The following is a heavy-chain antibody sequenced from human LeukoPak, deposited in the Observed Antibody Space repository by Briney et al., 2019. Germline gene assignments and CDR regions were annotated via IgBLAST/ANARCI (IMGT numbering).Heavy chain of an antibody. CDR1: GDSVSSKNGA. CDR2: TYYRSKWYN. CDR3: ARDFGTTGWHTFDY. J-gene: IGHJ4*02. V-gene: IGHV6-1*01. D-gene: IGHD6-19*01. Sequence: QTLSLTCVVSGDSVSSKNGAWNWIRQSPSRGLEWLGRTYYRSKWYNDYAESMEGRMTISQDTSKNQYSLHLNSVTPDDTAVYYCARDFGTTGWHTFDYWGQGTLDTVSS.